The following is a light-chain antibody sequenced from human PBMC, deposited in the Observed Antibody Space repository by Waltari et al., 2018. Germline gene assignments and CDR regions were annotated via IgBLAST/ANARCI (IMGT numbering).Light chain of an antibody. Sequence: QLVLTQSPSASASLGASVKLTCTLSSGHRSNVLAWHQQQPEKGPRYLMKVNSDGSHSKGDDIPDRFSGSGSGAERYLTISSLQSEDEADYYCQTGGHGTWVFGGGTKLTVL. CDR2: VNSDGSH. V-gene: IGLV4-69*01. CDR1: SGHRSNV. J-gene: IGLJ3*02. CDR3: QTGGHGTWV.